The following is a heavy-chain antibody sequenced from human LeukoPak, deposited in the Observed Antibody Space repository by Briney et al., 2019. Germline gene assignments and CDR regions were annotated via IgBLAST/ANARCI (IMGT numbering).Heavy chain of an antibody. CDR3: ARQSTPHGNFDY. D-gene: IGHD5-24*01. V-gene: IGHV3-13*01. J-gene: IGHJ4*02. CDR1: GFILSNYA. CDR2: LGTAGGT. Sequence: GGSLRLSCAASGFILSNYAMHWVRQPAGKGLEWVPALGTAGGTFYPGSVKGRFTISRDNAKKSLFLQMSSLRAEDTAIYYCARQSTPHGNFDYWGQGTLVTVSS.